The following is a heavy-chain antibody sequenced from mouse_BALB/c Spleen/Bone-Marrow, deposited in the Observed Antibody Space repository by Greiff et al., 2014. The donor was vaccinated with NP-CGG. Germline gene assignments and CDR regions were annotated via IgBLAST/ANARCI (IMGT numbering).Heavy chain of an antibody. D-gene: IGHD1-1*01. CDR1: GFNIKDTY. Sequence: EVKLLESGAALVKPGASVKLSCTASGFNIKDTYMHWVKQRPEQGLEWIGRIDPANGNTKYDPKFQGKATITEDTSSNTAYLQLSSLTSEDTAVYYCANYYYGSHFDYWGQGTTLTVSS. V-gene: IGHV14-3*02. CDR2: IDPANGNT. CDR3: ANYYYGSHFDY. J-gene: IGHJ2*01.